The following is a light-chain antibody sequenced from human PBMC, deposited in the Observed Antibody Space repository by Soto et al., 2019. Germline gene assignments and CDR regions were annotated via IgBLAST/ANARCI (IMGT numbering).Light chain of an antibody. Sequence: EIVLTQSPGILSLSPGERATLSCRARQPVSSSYLAWYQQKPGQAPRLLIYGASTRATGIPDRFSGSVSGPDFTLTISRLEPEDFAVYYCQQCGISTWPFGQGTTVDIK. J-gene: IGKJ1*01. CDR2: GAS. CDR3: QQCGISTWP. V-gene: IGKV3-20*01. CDR1: QPVSSSY.